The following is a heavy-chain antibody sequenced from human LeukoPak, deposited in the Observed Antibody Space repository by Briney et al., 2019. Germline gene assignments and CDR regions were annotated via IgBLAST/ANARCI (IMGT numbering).Heavy chain of an antibody. CDR2: INYSGRT. D-gene: IGHD3-22*01. V-gene: IGHV4-59*01. J-gene: IGHJ4*02. CDR3: ASSPRRYYYDSSTYPFDY. CDR1: GGSISSYY. Sequence: KPSETLSLTCTVSGGSISSYYWSWIRQPPGKGLEWIGFINYSGRTDYNPSLKSRVTISLDTSKNQFSLKLSSVTAADTAVYYCASSPRRYYYDSSTYPFDYWGQGTLVTVSS.